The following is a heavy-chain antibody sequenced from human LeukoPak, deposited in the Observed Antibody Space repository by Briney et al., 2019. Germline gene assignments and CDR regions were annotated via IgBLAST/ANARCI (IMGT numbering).Heavy chain of an antibody. CDR2: ISYDGSNK. CDR1: GFTFSSYA. Sequence: PGGSLRLSCAASGFTFSSYAMHWVRQAPGKGLEWVAVISYDGSNKYYADSVKGRFTISRDNSKNTLYLQMNSLRAEDTAVYYCAKFPDYWGQGTLVTVSS. J-gene: IGHJ4*02. V-gene: IGHV3-30*04. CDR3: AKFPDY.